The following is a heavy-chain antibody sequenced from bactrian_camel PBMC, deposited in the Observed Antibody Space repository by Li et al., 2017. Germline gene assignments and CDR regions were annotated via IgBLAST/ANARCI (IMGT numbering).Heavy chain of an antibody. D-gene: IGHD7*01. CDR1: YSSSSYC. J-gene: IGHJ4*01. V-gene: IGHV3S55*01. CDR3: ATGAGLSWLQFVGRTQLTH. CDR2: VGSDGAT. Sequence: HVQLVESGGGSVQAGGSLRLSCGYSSSSYCMAWFRQAPGKEREGVAAVGSDGATTYAGSVKGRFTISRDNAKKTLYLQMDSLKLEDTAAYYCATGAGLSWLQFVGRTQLTHRGQGTQVTVS.